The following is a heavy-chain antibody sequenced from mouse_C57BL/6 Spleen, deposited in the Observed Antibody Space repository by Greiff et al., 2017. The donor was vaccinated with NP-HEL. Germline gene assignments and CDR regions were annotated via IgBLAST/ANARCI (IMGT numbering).Heavy chain of an antibody. V-gene: IGHV1-81*01. CDR2: IYPRSGNT. D-gene: IGHD1-1*01. J-gene: IGHJ3*01. CDR1: GYTFTSYG. Sequence: QVQLQQSGAELARPGASVKLSCKASGYTFTSYGISWVKQRTGQGLEWIGEIYPRSGNTYYNEKFKGKATLTADKSSSTAYMDLRILTFEDSAVYFCARSACSSFFFSYWRQGTLVTVSA. CDR3: ARSACSSFFFSY.